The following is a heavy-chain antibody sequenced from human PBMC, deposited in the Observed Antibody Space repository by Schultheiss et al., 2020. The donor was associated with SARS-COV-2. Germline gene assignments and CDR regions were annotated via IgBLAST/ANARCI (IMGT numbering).Heavy chain of an antibody. CDR2: IWYDGSNK. CDR1: GFTFSSYG. D-gene: IGHD6-6*01. J-gene: IGHJ6*02. V-gene: IGHV3-33*08. Sequence: GESLKISCAASGFTFSSYGMHWVRQAPGKGLEWVAVIWYDGSNKYYADSVKGRFTISRDNSKNTLYLQMNSLRAEDTAVYFCARDQSLYSSSPIDYYGLDVWGQGTTVTVSS. CDR3: ARDQSLYSSSPIDYYGLDV.